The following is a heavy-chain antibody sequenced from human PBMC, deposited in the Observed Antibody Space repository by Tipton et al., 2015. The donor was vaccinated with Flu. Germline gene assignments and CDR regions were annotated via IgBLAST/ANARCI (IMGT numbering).Heavy chain of an antibody. CDR2: IYPSGTT. D-gene: IGHD2-2*01. CDR3: ARDDFVVPGVLVF. CDR1: SGSIRSTNYF. V-gene: IGHV4-39*02. J-gene: IGHJ4*02. Sequence: TLSLTCTVSSGSIRSTNYFCAWIRQPPGKRLELIGSIYPSGTTYYNPSLKSRVTISVDTSKSHFSLNLTSVTAADTAIYYCARDDFVVPGVLVFWGQGTLVTVSS.